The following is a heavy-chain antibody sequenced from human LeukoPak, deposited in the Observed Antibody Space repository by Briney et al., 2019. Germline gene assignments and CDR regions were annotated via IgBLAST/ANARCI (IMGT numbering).Heavy chain of an antibody. V-gene: IGHV3-53*01. Sequence: GGSLRLSCAASGFTFSSYSMNWVRQAPGKGLEWVSVLYSGGNTYYADSVKGRFTISRDNSKNTLYLQMNSLRAEDTAVYYCAREQATGSTNEYFQHWGQGTLVTVSS. J-gene: IGHJ1*01. CDR1: GFTFSSYS. D-gene: IGHD2/OR15-2a*01. CDR3: AREQATGSTNEYFQH. CDR2: LYSGGNT.